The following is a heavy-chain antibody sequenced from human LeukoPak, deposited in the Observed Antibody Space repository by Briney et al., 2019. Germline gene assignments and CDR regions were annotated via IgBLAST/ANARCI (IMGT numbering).Heavy chain of an antibody. J-gene: IGHJ4*02. D-gene: IGHD3-10*01. CDR1: GFTFSTYI. CDR2: ISSSSTYI. CDR3: ARDSPYGPFDN. Sequence: GGSLILSCAASGFTFSTYIMNWVRQAPGKGLEWVSSISSSSTYIYYADSVKGRFTISRDNAKSSLYLQMNSLRAEDTAIYYCARDSPYGPFDNWGQGTLVTVSS. V-gene: IGHV3-21*01.